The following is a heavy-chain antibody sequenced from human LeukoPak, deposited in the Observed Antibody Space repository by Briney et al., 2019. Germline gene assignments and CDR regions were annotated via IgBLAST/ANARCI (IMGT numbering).Heavy chain of an antibody. CDR1: GYTFTSYE. D-gene: IGHD3-22*01. V-gene: IGHV1-8*01. CDR2: MNPNSGNT. J-gene: IGHJ4*02. CDR3: ARLGYSDHSGFSDF. Sequence: ASVKVSCKASGYTFTSYEINWVRQATGQGLEWMGWMNPNSGNTGYAQKFQGRVTMTRNTSISTAYMELSSLRSEDTAVYYCARLGYSDHSGFSDFWGQGTVVTVSS.